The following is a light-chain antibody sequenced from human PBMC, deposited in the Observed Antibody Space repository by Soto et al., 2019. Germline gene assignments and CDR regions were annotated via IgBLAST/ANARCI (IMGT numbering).Light chain of an antibody. Sequence: DIQMTQSPSRLSASVGDRDTITCRASQSIAYWLAWYQQKPGKAPNLLIYAASTLETGVPSRFSGSGYGTDFTLTISGLQPDDFATYYCQQYNPYSPWTFGQGTKVDIK. CDR3: QQYNPYSPWT. V-gene: IGKV1-5*01. CDR2: AAS. J-gene: IGKJ1*01. CDR1: QSIAYW.